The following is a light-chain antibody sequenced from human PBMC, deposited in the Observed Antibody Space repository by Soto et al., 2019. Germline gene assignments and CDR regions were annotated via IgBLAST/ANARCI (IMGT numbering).Light chain of an antibody. J-gene: IGLJ2*01. CDR1: NSNIGAGFD. Sequence: QSVLTQPPSVTAAPGQRVTISCAASNSNIGAGFDVHWYQQLPGRAPKLLIYGTSTRPSGVPDRFCVSKSGTSATLALTGLQADDEADYYCQSYHRRVVGLLFGVGTKLTVL. V-gene: IGLV1-40*01. CDR3: QSYHRRVVGLL. CDR2: GTS.